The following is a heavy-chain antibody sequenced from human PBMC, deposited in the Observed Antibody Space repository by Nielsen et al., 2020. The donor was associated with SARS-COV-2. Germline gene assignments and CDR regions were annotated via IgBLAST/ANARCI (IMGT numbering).Heavy chain of an antibody. Sequence: SVQVSCKASGYTFTSYGISWVRQAHGQGLEWMGWISAYNGNTNYAQKLQGRVTMTTDTSTSTAYMELRSLRSDDTAVYYCARSQVVGSSGCVDCAFDIWGQGTMVTVSS. V-gene: IGHV1-18*01. CDR2: ISAYNGNT. CDR1: GYTFTSYG. D-gene: IGHD6-19*01. CDR3: ARSQVVGSSGCVDCAFDI. J-gene: IGHJ3*02.